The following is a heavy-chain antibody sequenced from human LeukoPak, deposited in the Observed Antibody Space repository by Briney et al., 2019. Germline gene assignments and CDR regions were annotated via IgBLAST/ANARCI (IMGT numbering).Heavy chain of an antibody. Sequence: GGSLRLSCAASGFTFRNYWMSRVRQAPGKGPEWVANIKTDGSQKYYVDSVGGRFAISRDNAKSSLYLQMNSLRVEDTAVYHCARDWDGSGTVFDLWGQGTLVTVSS. J-gene: IGHJ5*02. V-gene: IGHV3-7*01. D-gene: IGHD3-10*01. CDR3: ARDWDGSGTVFDL. CDR2: IKTDGSQK. CDR1: GFTFRNYW.